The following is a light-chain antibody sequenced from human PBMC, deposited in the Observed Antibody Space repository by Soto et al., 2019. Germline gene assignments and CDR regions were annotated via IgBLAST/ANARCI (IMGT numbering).Light chain of an antibody. CDR2: EVN. CDR1: SSDVGGYNF. J-gene: IGLJ2*01. Sequence: QSALTQPASVSGSPGQSITISCTGTSSDVGGYNFVSWYQQHPGKAPKLLIYEVNNRPSGVSNRFSGSKSGNTASLTISGLQAEDGADYYCATWDGSLPGEVFGGGTKLTVL. V-gene: IGLV2-14*01. CDR3: ATWDGSLPGEV.